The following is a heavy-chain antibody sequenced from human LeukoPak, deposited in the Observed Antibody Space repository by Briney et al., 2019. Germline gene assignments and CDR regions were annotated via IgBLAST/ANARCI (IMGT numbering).Heavy chain of an antibody. D-gene: IGHD3-22*01. CDR2: IRSKANSYAT. CDR1: GFTFSGSA. V-gene: IGHV3-73*01. CDR3: TSHYDSSGYSYDAFDI. Sequence: PGGSLRLSCAASGFTFSGSAMHWVRQASGKGLEWVGRIRSKANSYATAYAASVKGRFTISRDDSKNTAYLQMNSLKTEDTAVYYCTSHYDSSGYSYDAFDIWGQGTMVTVSS. J-gene: IGHJ3*02.